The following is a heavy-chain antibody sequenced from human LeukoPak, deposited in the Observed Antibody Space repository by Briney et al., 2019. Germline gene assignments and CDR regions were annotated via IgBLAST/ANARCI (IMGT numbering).Heavy chain of an antibody. D-gene: IGHD5-18*01. CDR1: GYSFTSGYY. V-gene: IGHV4-38-2*02. J-gene: IGHJ4*02. CDR2: IYHSGST. Sequence: SETLSLTCTVSGYSFTSGYYWGWIRQPPGKGLEWIGSIYHSGSTYYTPSLKSRVTISVDTAKNQFSLKLSSVTAADTAVYYCARGENSYGSDYWGQGTLVTVSS. CDR3: ARGENSYGSDY.